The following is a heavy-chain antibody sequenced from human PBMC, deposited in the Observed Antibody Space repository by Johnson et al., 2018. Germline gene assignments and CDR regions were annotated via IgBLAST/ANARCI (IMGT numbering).Heavy chain of an antibody. D-gene: IGHD4-17*01. Sequence: QVQLVESRAEVKKPGASVRVSCKASGYTFSSYGLTWVRQAPGQGLEGMGWINVYNGNTHYAQKLQARVTMTTDTSTSTVYMELRRLRSDDTAVYYCARGRSTVIPHYYCYGMDVWGQGTTVTVSS. CDR2: INVYNGNT. CDR1: GYTFSSYG. V-gene: IGHV1-18*01. CDR3: ARGRSTVIPHYYCYGMDV. J-gene: IGHJ6*02.